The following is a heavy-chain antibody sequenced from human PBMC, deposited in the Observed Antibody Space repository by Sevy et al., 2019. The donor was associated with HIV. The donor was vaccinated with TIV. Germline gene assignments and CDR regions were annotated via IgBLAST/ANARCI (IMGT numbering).Heavy chain of an antibody. CDR1: GFTFSSYA. Sequence: GGSLRLSCAASGFTFSSYAMSWVRQAPGKGLEWVSAISGSGGSTYDADSVKGRFTISRDNSKNTLYLQMNSLRAEDTAVYYCAKTLLRFLEWGAFDYWGQGTLVTVSS. V-gene: IGHV3-23*01. D-gene: IGHD3-3*01. CDR2: ISGSGGST. CDR3: AKTLLRFLEWGAFDY. J-gene: IGHJ4*02.